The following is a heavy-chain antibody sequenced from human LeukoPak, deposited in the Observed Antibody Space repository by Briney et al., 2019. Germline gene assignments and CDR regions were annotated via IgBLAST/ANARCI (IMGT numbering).Heavy chain of an antibody. J-gene: IGHJ4*02. Sequence: GGSLRLSCAASGFTFSSYAMSWVRQAPGKGLEWVSAISGSGGSTYYADSVKGRFTISRDNSKNTLYLQMNSPRAEDTAVYYCATWVFLGESGYYDYWGQGTLVTVSS. D-gene: IGHD3-10*01. CDR3: ATWVFLGESGYYDY. CDR1: GFTFSSYA. V-gene: IGHV3-23*01. CDR2: ISGSGGST.